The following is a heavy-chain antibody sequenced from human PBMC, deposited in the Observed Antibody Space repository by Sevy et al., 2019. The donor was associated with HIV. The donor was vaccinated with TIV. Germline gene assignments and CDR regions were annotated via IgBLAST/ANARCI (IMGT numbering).Heavy chain of an antibody. CDR3: ARDLPPSATTVPHFDY. J-gene: IGHJ4*02. V-gene: IGHV3-48*03. CDR1: GFTFSSYE. D-gene: IGHD4-17*01. Sequence: GGSLRLSCTASGFTFSSYEMNWVRQAPGKGLEWVSYISNSGSTIHYEDSVKGRFTISRDNAKNSLYLQMNSLRAEDTAVYYCARDLPPSATTVPHFDYWGRGTLVTVSS. CDR2: ISNSGSTI.